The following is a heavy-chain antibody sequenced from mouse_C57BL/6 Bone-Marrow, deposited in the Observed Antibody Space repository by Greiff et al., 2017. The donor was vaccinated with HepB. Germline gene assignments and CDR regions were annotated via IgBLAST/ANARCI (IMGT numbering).Heavy chain of an antibody. V-gene: IGHV5-6*01. D-gene: IGHD1-1*01. CDR1: GFTFSSYG. CDR3: ARPIYYYGSSSFAY. J-gene: IGHJ3*01. CDR2: ISSGGSYT. Sequence: EVQLVESGGDLVKPGGSLKLSCAASGFTFSSYGMSWVRQTPDKRLVWVATISSGGSYTYYPDSVKGRFTISRDNAKNTLYLQKSRLKAEDTAMYYCARPIYYYGSSSFAYWGQGTLVTVYA.